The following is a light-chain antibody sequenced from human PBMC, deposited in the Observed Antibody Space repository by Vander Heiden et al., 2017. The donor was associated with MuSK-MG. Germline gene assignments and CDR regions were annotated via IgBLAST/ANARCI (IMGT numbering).Light chain of an antibody. V-gene: IGLV1-40*01. Sequence: QSVLTQPPSVSGAPGQRVTISCTGSSSNIGAPNDGHWYQQLPGTAPKLLIHNDNNRPSGVPDRISASRSGTSASLAITGLQPEDEADYYCQSYDNSLSGSVFGGGTRLTVL. CDR3: QSYDNSLSGSV. CDR2: NDN. CDR1: SSNIGAPND. J-gene: IGLJ2*01.